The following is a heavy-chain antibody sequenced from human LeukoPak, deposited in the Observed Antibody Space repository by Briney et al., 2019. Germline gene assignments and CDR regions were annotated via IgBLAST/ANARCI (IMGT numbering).Heavy chain of an antibody. CDR2: IYYSGST. Sequence: SETLSLTCTVSGGSISSGDYYWSWIRQPPGKGLEWIGYIYYSGSTYYNPSLKSRVTISVDTSKNQFPLKLSSVTAADTAVYYCATIETGTDAFDIWGQGTMVTVSS. CDR1: GGSISSGDYY. J-gene: IGHJ3*02. CDR3: ATIETGTDAFDI. V-gene: IGHV4-30-4*01. D-gene: IGHD1-1*01.